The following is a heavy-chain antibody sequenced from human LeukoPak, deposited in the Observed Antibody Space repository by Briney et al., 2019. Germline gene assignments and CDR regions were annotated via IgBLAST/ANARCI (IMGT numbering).Heavy chain of an antibody. CDR3: ARQHGSGSYYSRAIDY. Sequence: GESLKISCKGSGYSFTSYWINWVRQMPGEGLEWMGRIDPSDSSTDYSPSFQGHVTISADKSISTAYLQWSSLKASDTAMYYCARQHGSGSYYSRAIDYWGQGTLVTVSS. J-gene: IGHJ4*02. D-gene: IGHD3-10*01. CDR1: GYSFTSYW. CDR2: IDPSDSST. V-gene: IGHV5-10-1*01.